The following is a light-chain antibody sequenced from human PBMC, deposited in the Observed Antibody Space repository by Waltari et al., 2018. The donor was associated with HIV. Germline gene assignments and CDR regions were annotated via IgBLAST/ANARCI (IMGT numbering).Light chain of an antibody. CDR2: GAS. J-gene: IGKJ5*01. CDR1: QNVTSN. CDR3: QQNNNWPPIT. V-gene: IGKV3-15*01. Sequence: EIVMTQSPVTLSVSPGERATLSCRASQNVTSNLAWYQQKPGQAPRLLIYGASTRATDIPARFSGSGPGTDFTLTINSLQSEDFAVFYCQQNNNWPPITFGQGTRLEIK.